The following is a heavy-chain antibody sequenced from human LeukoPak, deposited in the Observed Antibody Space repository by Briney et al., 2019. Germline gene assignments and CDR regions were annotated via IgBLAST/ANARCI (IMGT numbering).Heavy chain of an antibody. CDR2: MSHSESP. Sequence: PSETLSLTCTVSGAPIHTSSYSWAWIRQPPGKGLEWIGSMSHSESPYYNPSLRSRVTISVDTSKNQLSLRLTSVTAADRAVYYCARQPPYSSTFDIWGQGTMVTVSS. J-gene: IGHJ3*02. CDR3: ARQPPYSSTFDI. V-gene: IGHV4-39*01. D-gene: IGHD2-21*01. CDR1: GAPIHTSSYS.